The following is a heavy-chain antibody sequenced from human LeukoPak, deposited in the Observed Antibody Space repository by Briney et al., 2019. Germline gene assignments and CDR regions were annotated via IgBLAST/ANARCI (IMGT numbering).Heavy chain of an antibody. CDR3: ARDGYNWGYFDY. V-gene: IGHV3-21*03. J-gene: IGHJ4*02. CDR1: GFTFSSYS. Sequence: GGSLRLSCAASGFTFSSYSMNWVRQAPGKGLEWVSSISTSSIYIYYADSVKGRFTISRDNAKNSLYLQMNSLRAEDTAVYYCARDGYNWGYFDYWGQGTLVTVSS. D-gene: IGHD5-24*01. CDR2: ISTSSIYI.